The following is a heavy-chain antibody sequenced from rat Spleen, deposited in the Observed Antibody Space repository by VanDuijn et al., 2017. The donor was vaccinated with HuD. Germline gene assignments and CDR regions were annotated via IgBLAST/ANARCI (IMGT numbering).Heavy chain of an antibody. V-gene: IGHV4-2*01. Sequence: EVKLVESGGGLVQPGRSLKLSCAASGFNFNDYWMGWVRQAPGKGLEWIGEINKDSSILKYIPSLKDKITISRDNAQNTLYLQMSKLGSEDTAIYYCVREERGVDYWGQGVMVTVSS. CDR1: GFNFNDYW. J-gene: IGHJ2*01. CDR3: VREERGVDY. CDR2: INKDSSIL.